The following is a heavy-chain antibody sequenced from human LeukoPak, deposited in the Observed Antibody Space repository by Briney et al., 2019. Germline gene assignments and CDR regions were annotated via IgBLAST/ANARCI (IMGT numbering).Heavy chain of an antibody. CDR1: GGSISSGGYY. Sequence: SQTLSLTCTVSGGSISSGGYYWSWIRQPPGKGLEWIGYIYHSGSTYYNPSLKSRVTISVDTSKNQFSLKLSSVTAADTAVYYCARLWKWTIYFDYWGQGTLVTVPS. D-gene: IGHD1-1*01. V-gene: IGHV4-30-2*03. CDR2: IYHSGST. CDR3: ARLWKWTIYFDY. J-gene: IGHJ4*02.